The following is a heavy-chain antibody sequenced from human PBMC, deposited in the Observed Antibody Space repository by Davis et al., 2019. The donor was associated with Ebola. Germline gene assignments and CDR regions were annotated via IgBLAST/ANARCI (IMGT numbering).Heavy chain of an antibody. Sequence: GGSLRLSCAVSGFTFSDYWMSWVRQGPGKGLEWVANIKQDGSEKYYVDSVKGRFTISRDNSKNTLYLQMNSLRAEDTAVYYCAKGSVTIFGVAPDYYGMDVWGKGTTVTVSS. D-gene: IGHD3-3*01. CDR3: AKGSVTIFGVAPDYYGMDV. CDR1: GFTFSDYW. J-gene: IGHJ6*04. V-gene: IGHV3-7*01. CDR2: IKQDGSEK.